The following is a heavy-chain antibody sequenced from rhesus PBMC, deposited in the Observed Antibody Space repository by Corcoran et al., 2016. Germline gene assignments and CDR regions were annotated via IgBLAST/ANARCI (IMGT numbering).Heavy chain of an antibody. CDR1: GYSFTSYW. D-gene: IGHD3-9*01. CDR3: AKGRGRGADFDY. J-gene: IGHJ4*01. V-gene: IGHV5-2*01. CDR2: IEPSASDT. Sequence: EVQLVQSDAEVKRPGESLKISCKTYGYSFTSYWISWVRQMHGKGLVWMGAIEPSASDTRYSPSCQGQVTISADKSSSTTYLQWSSLKASDSATYYCAKGRGRGADFDYWGQGVLVTVSS.